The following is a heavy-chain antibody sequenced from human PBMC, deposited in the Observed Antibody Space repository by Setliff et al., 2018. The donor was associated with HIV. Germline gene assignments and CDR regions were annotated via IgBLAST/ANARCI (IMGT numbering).Heavy chain of an antibody. CDR1: GDPISSGSYY. Sequence: PSETLSLTCTVSGDPISSGSYYWGWIRQPPGKGLEWIGSMYYSGATYYNPSLKSRVTISVDTSKTQFSLKLNSLTAEDTAVYYCARDLYYDNSAGDGFDMWGQGTMVTVSS. CDR2: MYYSGAT. CDR3: ARDLYYDNSAGDGFDM. D-gene: IGHD3-22*01. J-gene: IGHJ3*02. V-gene: IGHV4-39*02.